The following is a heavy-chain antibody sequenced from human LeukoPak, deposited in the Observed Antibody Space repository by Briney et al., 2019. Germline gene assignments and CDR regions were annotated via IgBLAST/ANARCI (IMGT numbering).Heavy chain of an antibody. CDR1: GYTFTNYA. Sequence: GASVKVSCKASGYTFTNYAMNWVRQAPGQGLEWMGWISAYNGNTNYAQKLQGRVTMTTDTSTSTAYMELRSLRSDDTAVYYCAAQADFWSGPDYWGQGTLVTVSS. J-gene: IGHJ4*02. CDR2: ISAYNGNT. D-gene: IGHD3-3*01. CDR3: AAQADFWSGPDY. V-gene: IGHV1-18*01.